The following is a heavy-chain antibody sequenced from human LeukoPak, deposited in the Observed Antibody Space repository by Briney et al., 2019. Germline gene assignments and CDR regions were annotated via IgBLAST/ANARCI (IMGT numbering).Heavy chain of an antibody. Sequence: GASVKVSCKASGGTFSSYASSWVRQAPGQGLEWMGRIIPIFGIANYAQKFQGRVTITADKSTSTAYMELSSLRSEDTAVYYCARVVTVTTRRSFDYWGQGTLVTVSS. D-gene: IGHD4-17*01. J-gene: IGHJ4*02. CDR1: GGTFSSYA. CDR3: ARVVTVTTRRSFDY. V-gene: IGHV1-69*04. CDR2: IIPIFGIA.